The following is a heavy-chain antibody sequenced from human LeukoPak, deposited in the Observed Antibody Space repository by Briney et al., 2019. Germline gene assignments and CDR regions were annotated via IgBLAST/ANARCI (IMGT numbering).Heavy chain of an antibody. Sequence: ASVKVSCKASGYAFITYDINWVRQATGQGLEWMGWMNPNSGNTGYAQKFQGRVTMTRDTSISTAYMELSSLRSEDTAVYYCARVGIVGATTRANFDYWGQGTLVTVSS. CDR1: GYAFITYD. V-gene: IGHV1-8*01. J-gene: IGHJ4*02. CDR3: ARVGIVGATTRANFDY. D-gene: IGHD1-26*01. CDR2: MNPNSGNT.